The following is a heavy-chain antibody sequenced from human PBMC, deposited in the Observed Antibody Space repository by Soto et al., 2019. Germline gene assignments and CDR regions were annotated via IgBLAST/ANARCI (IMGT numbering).Heavy chain of an antibody. D-gene: IGHD5-12*01. CDR2: INSDGNT. J-gene: IGHJ5*02. V-gene: IGHV4-4*07. CDR1: GGSLFGDY. Sequence: SETLSLTCTVSGGSLFGDYCTWIRQPAGGGLEWIGRINSDGNTNYSPSLKSRVTMSVDPSRKHFSLNVTSLTAAGTASYFLVRPRRLENWFDPWGPGIQVTVSS. CDR3: VRPRRLENWFDP.